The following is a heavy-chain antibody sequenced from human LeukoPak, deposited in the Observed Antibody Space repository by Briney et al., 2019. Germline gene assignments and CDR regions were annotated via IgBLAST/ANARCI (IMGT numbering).Heavy chain of an antibody. CDR2: IYYSGST. Sequence: SETLSLTCTVSGGSISSGGYYWSWIRQHPGKGLEWIGYIYYSGSTNYNPSLKSRVTISVDTSKNQFSLKLSSVTAAGTAVYYCAREKPGYYDSSGVIDCWGQGTLITVSS. V-gene: IGHV4-61*08. CDR3: AREKPGYYDSSGVIDC. J-gene: IGHJ4*02. CDR1: GGSISSGGYY. D-gene: IGHD3-22*01.